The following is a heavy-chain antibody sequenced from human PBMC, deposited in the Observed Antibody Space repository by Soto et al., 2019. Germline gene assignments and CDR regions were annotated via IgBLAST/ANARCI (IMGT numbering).Heavy chain of an antibody. CDR2: ISPKSGGT. CDR3: ARPPGYISDWYYFDL. CDR1: GYNFIDFH. D-gene: IGHD3-9*01. J-gene: IGHJ4*02. V-gene: IGHV1-2*02. Sequence: QVQLVQSGAEVKKPGASVKVSCEASGYNFIDFHIHWVRQAPGQGFEWMGRISPKSGGTNYAQKFEGRVTMTWDTSLNTAYTEQSSLKSDDTAVYYCARPPGYISDWYYFDLWGQGTRVTVSS.